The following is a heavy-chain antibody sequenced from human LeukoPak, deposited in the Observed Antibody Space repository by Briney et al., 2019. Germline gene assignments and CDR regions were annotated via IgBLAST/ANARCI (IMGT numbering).Heavy chain of an antibody. CDR1: GGSISSSFYY. D-gene: IGHD1-26*01. CDR2: IYYTGST. J-gene: IGHJ5*02. CDR3: ARQAARGSSSEKWFDP. Sequence: SETLSLTCTASGGSISSSFYYWDWIRQPPGKGLEWIGTIYYTGSTYYNPSLKSRVTISVDTSKNQFSLNLNSVTAADTAVYYCARQAARGSSSEKWFDPWGRGTLVTVSS. V-gene: IGHV4-39*01.